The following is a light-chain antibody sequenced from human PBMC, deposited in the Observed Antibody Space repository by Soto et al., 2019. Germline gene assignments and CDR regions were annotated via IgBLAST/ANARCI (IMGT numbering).Light chain of an antibody. CDR2: KAS. Sequence: DIQMTQSPSTLSAPVGDRVTITCRASQSISTWLAWYQQKPGKAPKVLIYKASSLESGVPSRFSGSGSGTEFSLTISSLQPDDFATYYCQQYDSYSPAFGQGTRLEIK. J-gene: IGKJ2*01. CDR3: QQYDSYSPA. CDR1: QSISTW. V-gene: IGKV1-5*03.